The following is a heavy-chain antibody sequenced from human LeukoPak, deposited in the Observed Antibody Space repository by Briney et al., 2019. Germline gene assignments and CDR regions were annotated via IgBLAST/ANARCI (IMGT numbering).Heavy chain of an antibody. D-gene: IGHD6-13*01. CDR1: GGSISSYC. V-gene: IGHV4-59*01. J-gene: IGHJ6*03. Sequence: SSETLSLTCTVSGGSISSYCWSWIRQPPGKGLEWIGYIYYSGSTNYNPSLKSRVTISVDTSKNQFSLKLNSVTAADTAVYYCARGESSPPSYYYYYMDVWGKGTTVTVSS. CDR2: IYYSGST. CDR3: ARGESSPPSYYYYYMDV.